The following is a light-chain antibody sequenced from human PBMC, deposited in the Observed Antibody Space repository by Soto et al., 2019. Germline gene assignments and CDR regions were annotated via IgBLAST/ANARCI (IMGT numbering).Light chain of an antibody. Sequence: QAVVTQEPSLTVSPGGTVTLTCASSTGAVTSGHYPNWVQQKPGQVPKSLIYSTSDKHSWTPARFSGSLLGGKAALTLSRVKREEEAKYYGLLSYGGALGVFGGGTKLPVL. CDR2: STS. J-gene: IGLJ3*02. V-gene: IGLV7-43*01. CDR3: LLSYGGALGV. CDR1: TGAVTSGHY.